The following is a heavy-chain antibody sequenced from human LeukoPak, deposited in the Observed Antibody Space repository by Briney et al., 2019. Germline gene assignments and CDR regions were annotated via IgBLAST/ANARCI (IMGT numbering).Heavy chain of an antibody. CDR3: ARDPWGCTDTVCENWFDP. CDR1: GGSISSYY. Sequence: PSETLSLTCTVSGGSISSYYWSWIRQHPGKGLEWIGYIYYSGTTHYNPSLKSRVTLSVETSKNQFSLKLSSMTAADTAVYYCARDPWGCTDTVCENWFDPWGQGTLVTVSS. D-gene: IGHD2-8*01. CDR2: IYYSGTT. V-gene: IGHV4-59*06. J-gene: IGHJ5*02.